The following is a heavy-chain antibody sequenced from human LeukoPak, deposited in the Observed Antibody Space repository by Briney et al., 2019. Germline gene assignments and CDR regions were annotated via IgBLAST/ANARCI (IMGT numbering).Heavy chain of an antibody. CDR3: ARTVAHFRGYAYYYYGMDV. D-gene: IGHD5-12*01. Sequence: GECLKVSCKGSGYSFTSYWIGWVRQMPVKGLEWMGIIYPGDSDTRYSPSFQGQVTISADKSISTAYLQWSSLKASDTAMYYCARTVAHFRGYAYYYYGMDVWGQGTTVTVSS. CDR1: GYSFTSYW. V-gene: IGHV5-51*01. CDR2: IYPGDSDT. J-gene: IGHJ6*02.